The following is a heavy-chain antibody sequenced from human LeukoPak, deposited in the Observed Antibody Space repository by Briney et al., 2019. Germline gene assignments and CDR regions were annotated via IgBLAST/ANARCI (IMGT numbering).Heavy chain of an antibody. CDR3: ARQGYCGGDCYSDY. J-gene: IGHJ4*02. V-gene: IGHV4-31*03. CDR2: IYYSGSN. D-gene: IGHD2-21*02. CDR1: GGSISSGGYY. Sequence: SQTLSLTCTVSGGSISSGGYYWSWIRQHPGKGLEWIGYIYYSGSNYYNPSLKSRVTISVDTSKNQFSLKLSSVTAADTAVYYCARQGYCGGDCYSDYWGQGTLVTVSS.